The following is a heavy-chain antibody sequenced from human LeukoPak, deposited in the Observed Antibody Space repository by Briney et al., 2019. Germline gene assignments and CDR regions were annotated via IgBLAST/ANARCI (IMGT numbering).Heavy chain of an antibody. J-gene: IGHJ4*02. V-gene: IGHV3-23*01. CDR2: ISGSGGST. D-gene: IGHD3-10*01. Sequence: PGGSLRLSCAASGFTFSSYAMSWVRQAPGKGLKWVSAISGSGGSTYYADSVKGRFTISRDNSKNTLYLQMNSLRAEDTAVYYCAKTGGGSGSFSPLARPFDYWGQGTLVTVSS. CDR1: GFTFSSYA. CDR3: AKTGGGSGSFSPLARPFDY.